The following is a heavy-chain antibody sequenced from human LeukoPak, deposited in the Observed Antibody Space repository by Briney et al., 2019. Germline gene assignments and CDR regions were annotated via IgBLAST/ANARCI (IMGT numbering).Heavy chain of an antibody. Sequence: GRSLRLSCAASGFTFSSFAMHWVRQAPGKGLEWVSSISSSSSYIYYADSVKGRFTISRDNAKNSLYLQVNSLRAEDTAVYYCARDNYYDSSGLGYWGQGTLVTVSS. CDR1: GFTFSSFA. CDR3: ARDNYYDSSGLGY. V-gene: IGHV3-21*01. CDR2: ISSSSSYI. D-gene: IGHD3-22*01. J-gene: IGHJ4*02.